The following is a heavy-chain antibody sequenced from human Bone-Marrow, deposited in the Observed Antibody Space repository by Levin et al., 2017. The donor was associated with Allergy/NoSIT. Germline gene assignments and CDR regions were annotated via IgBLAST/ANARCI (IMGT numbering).Heavy chain of an antibody. D-gene: IGHD2-15*01. J-gene: IGHJ6*02. CDR3: AKTLYSYYYYGMDV. Sequence: GESLKISCAASGLTFSGHAMSWVRQAPGKGLEWVSAISGSGGSTYYADSVKGRFTISRDNSKNTLYLQMNSLKAEDTAVYYCAKTLYSYYYYGMDVWGQGTTVTVSS. CDR1: GLTFSGHA. CDR2: ISGSGGST. V-gene: IGHV3-23*01.